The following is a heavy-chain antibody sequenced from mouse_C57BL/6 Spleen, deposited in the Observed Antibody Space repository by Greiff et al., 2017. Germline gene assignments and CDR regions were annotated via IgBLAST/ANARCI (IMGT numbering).Heavy chain of an antibody. Sequence: VKLQQPGAELVMPGASVKLSCKASGYTFTSYWMHWVKQRPGQGLEWIGEIAPSDSYTNYNQKFKGKSTLTVDKSSSTAYMQLSSLTSEDSAVYYCARVHYGSSYNAYWGQGTLVTVSA. CDR3: ARVHYGSSYNAY. V-gene: IGHV1-69*01. CDR1: GYTFTSYW. J-gene: IGHJ3*01. D-gene: IGHD1-1*01. CDR2: IAPSDSYT.